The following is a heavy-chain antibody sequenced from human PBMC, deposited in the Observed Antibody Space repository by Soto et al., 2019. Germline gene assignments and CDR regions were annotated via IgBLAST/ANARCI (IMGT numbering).Heavy chain of an antibody. Sequence: SETLSLTCTVSGGSISSGGYYWSWIRQHPGKGLEWIGYIYYSGSTYYNPSLKSRVTISVDTSKNQFSLKLSSVTAADTAVYYCARVMVVVAANPCAFDIWGQGTMVTVSS. CDR3: ARVMVVVAANPCAFDI. D-gene: IGHD2-15*01. V-gene: IGHV4-31*03. CDR2: IYYSGST. J-gene: IGHJ3*02. CDR1: GGSISSGGYY.